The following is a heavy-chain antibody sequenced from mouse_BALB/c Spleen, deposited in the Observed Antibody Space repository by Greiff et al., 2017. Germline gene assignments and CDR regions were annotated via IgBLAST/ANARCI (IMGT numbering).Heavy chain of an antibody. Sequence: VQLQQSGPELVKPGASVKMSCKASGYTFTSYVMHWVKQKPGQGLEWIGYINPYNDGTKYNEKFKGKATLTSDKSSSTAYMELSSLTSEDSAVYYCAREGYYYGSRGWFAYWGQGTLVTVSA. CDR2: INPYNDGT. D-gene: IGHD1-1*01. CDR1: GYTFTSYV. J-gene: IGHJ3*01. CDR3: AREGYYYGSRGWFAY. V-gene: IGHV1-14*01.